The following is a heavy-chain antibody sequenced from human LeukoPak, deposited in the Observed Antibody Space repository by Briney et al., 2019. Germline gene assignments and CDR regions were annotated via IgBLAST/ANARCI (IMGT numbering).Heavy chain of an antibody. CDR1: GYTFTSYA. Sequence: ASVKVSCKASGYTFTSYAMHWVRQAPGQRLEWMGWINAGNGNTKYSQKFQGRVTITRDTSASTAYMELSSLRSEDTAVYYCARSKTRIAAALYGYWGQGTLATVSS. CDR2: INAGNGNT. CDR3: ARSKTRIAAALYGY. D-gene: IGHD6-13*01. J-gene: IGHJ4*02. V-gene: IGHV1-3*01.